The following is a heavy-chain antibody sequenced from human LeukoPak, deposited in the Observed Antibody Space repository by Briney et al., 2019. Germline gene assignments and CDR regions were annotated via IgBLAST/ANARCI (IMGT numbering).Heavy chain of an antibody. J-gene: IGHJ4*02. V-gene: IGHV3-23*01. CDR1: GFTFSSYV. Sequence: GGSLSLSCAASGFTFSSYVMSWVRQAPGKGLEWVSAINGSGGSTYYADSVKGRFTISRDNSKNTLYLQMNSLRAEDTAVYYCAKRQRGYYYGSGSSDYWGQGTLVTVSS. D-gene: IGHD3-10*01. CDR2: INGSGGST. CDR3: AKRQRGYYYGSGSSDY.